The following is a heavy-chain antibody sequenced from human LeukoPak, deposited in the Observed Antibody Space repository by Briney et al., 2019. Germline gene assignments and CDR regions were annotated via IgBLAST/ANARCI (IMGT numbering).Heavy chain of an antibody. CDR1: GFTFSSYA. J-gene: IGHJ6*03. D-gene: IGHD2-15*01. CDR2: ISSNGGST. V-gene: IGHV3-64*01. Sequence: GGSLRLSCAASGFTFSSYAMHWVRQVPGKGLEYVSAISSNGGSTYYANSVKGRFTISRDNSKNTLYLQMGSLRAEDMAVYYCARGCSGGSCLSSYYYYYMDVWGKGTTVTVSS. CDR3: ARGCSGGSCLSSYYYYYMDV.